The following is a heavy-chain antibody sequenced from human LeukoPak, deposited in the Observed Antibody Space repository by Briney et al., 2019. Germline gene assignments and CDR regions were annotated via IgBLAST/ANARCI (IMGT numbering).Heavy chain of an antibody. CDR1: GGTFSSYA. J-gene: IGHJ5*02. Sequence: SVKVSCKASGGTFSSYAISWLRQAPGQGLEWMGGIIPIFGTANYAQKFQGRVTITTDESASTAYMELSSLRSEDTAVYYCAVAYYDFWSGYYPWGQGTLVTVSS. D-gene: IGHD3-3*01. CDR2: IIPIFGTA. CDR3: AVAYYDFWSGYYP. V-gene: IGHV1-69*05.